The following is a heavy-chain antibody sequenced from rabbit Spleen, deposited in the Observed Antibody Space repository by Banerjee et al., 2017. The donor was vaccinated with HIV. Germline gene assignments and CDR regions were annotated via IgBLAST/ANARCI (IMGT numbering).Heavy chain of an antibody. CDR2: IYPDYGST. CDR3: ASYASSSGYPYYFNL. J-gene: IGHJ4*01. V-gene: IGHV1S7*01. CDR1: GFTISNYW. D-gene: IGHD1-1*01. Sequence: QLEESGGRLVQPGGSLTLSCKAYGFTISNYWMNWVRQAPGKGLEWIAYIYPDYGSTDYASWVNGRFTISLDNAQNTVFLQMTSLTAADTATYFCASYASSSGYPYYFNLWGPGTLVTVS.